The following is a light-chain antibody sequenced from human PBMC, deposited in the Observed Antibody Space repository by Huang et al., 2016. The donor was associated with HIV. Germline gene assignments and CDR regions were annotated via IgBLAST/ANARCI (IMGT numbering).Light chain of an antibody. CDR1: QSVGNY. CDR3: QQRSDWPPWT. J-gene: IGKJ1*01. CDR2: DAS. Sequence: EIVLTQSPATLSLSPGERATISRRASQSVGNYLSWYQQKRGQTPRRLIYDASYRATGIPSRFSGSGSGTDFTLTISSLEPEDFAVYYCQQRSDWPPWTFGQGTKVEIK. V-gene: IGKV3-11*01.